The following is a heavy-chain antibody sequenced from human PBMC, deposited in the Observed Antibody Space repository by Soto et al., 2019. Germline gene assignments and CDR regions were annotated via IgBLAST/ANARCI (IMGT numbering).Heavy chain of an antibody. D-gene: IGHD5-12*01. CDR2: ISSDGSRT. CDR1: GFTFSSYW. Sequence: PGGSLRLSCAASGFTFSSYWMYWVRQAPGKGLVWVSDISSDGSRTRYADSVKGRFTISRDNAKNTPYLQMNSLRADDTAVYYCARVTVATWNYWGQGTLVTVSS. CDR3: ARVTVATWNY. J-gene: IGHJ4*02. V-gene: IGHV3-74*01.